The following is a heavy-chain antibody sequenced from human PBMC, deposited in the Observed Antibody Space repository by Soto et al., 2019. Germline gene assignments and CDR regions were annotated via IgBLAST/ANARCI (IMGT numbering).Heavy chain of an antibody. D-gene: IGHD3-22*01. Sequence: QVQLQESGPGLVKPSGTLSLTCAVSGGSISSSNWWSWVRQSPEKGLEWIGEIHHSGSTNYNPSLKSLVTISVDKSKNQFSLKLSSVTAADTAVYYCASTYYSDSSGYYSLGDWGQGTPVTVSS. V-gene: IGHV4-4*02. CDR3: ASTYYSDSSGYYSLGD. J-gene: IGHJ4*02. CDR1: GGSISSSNW. CDR2: IHHSGST.